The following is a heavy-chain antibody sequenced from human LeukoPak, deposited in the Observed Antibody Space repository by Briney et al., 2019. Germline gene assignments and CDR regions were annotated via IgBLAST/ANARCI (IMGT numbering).Heavy chain of an antibody. Sequence: PETLSLTCTVPGGSISTYYWSWIRQPPGKGLEWIGYIYYSGSTNYNPSLKSRVTISVDTSKNQISLSLTSVSAADTAVYYCARYGSGTYQYYFDCWGQGTPVTVSS. V-gene: IGHV4-59*12. D-gene: IGHD3-10*01. CDR3: ARYGSGTYQYYFDC. J-gene: IGHJ4*02. CDR2: IYYSGST. CDR1: GGSISTYY.